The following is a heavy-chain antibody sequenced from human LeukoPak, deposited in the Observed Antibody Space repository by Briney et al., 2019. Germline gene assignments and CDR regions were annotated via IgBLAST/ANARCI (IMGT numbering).Heavy chain of an antibody. CDR2: IYTSGST. D-gene: IGHD3-10*01. Sequence: PSQTLSLTCTVSGGSISSGSYYWSWIRQPAGKGLEWIGRIYTSGSTNYNPSLKSRVTISVDTSKNQFSLKLSSVTAADTAVYYCARGHRGNNWFDPWGQGTLVTVSS. V-gene: IGHV4-61*02. CDR1: GGSISSGSYY. J-gene: IGHJ5*02. CDR3: ARGHRGNNWFDP.